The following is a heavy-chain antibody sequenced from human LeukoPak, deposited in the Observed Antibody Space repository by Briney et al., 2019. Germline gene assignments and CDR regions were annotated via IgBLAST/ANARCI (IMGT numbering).Heavy chain of an antibody. CDR2: ISGSGDST. CDR3: AREVGPFDY. Sequence: PGGSLRLACAASGFTFSSYGMTWVHQAPGKGLEWVSSISGSGDSTYYADSVKGRFTISRDNSKNTVYLQMNSLRAEDTTIYYCAREVGPFDYWGQGTLVTVSS. V-gene: IGHV3-23*01. CDR1: GFTFSSYG. J-gene: IGHJ4*02. D-gene: IGHD1-26*01.